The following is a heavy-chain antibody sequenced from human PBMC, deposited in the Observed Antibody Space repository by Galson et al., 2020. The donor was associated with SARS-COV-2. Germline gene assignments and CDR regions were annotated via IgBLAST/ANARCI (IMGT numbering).Heavy chain of an antibody. CDR2: IYYNGNT. CDR1: GGPIGSNY. J-gene: IGHJ4*02. Sequence: SETLSLTCTVSGGPIGSNYWSWIRQPPEKGLEWIGYIYYNGNTYYNPSLNSRVTMSVDKSNNQISLTLSYVTAADTAVYYCVRVFAGGCHDFWGQGTLVTVSS. V-gene: IGHV4-59*01. D-gene: IGHD3-10*02. CDR3: VRVFAGGCHDF.